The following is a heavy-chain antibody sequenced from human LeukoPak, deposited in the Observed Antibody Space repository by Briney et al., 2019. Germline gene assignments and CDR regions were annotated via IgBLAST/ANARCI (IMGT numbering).Heavy chain of an antibody. Sequence: GRSLRLSCAASGFTFSTYGMQWVRQAPGKGLEWVAVIVGDGSKAHCADSVRGRFTVSRDNSKNTLYLQMNSLRAEDTAVYYCARDSITGENSLDFWGRGTLVTVSS. J-gene: IGHJ4*02. D-gene: IGHD7-27*01. CDR1: GFTFSTYG. V-gene: IGHV3-33*05. CDR3: ARDSITGENSLDF. CDR2: IVGDGSKA.